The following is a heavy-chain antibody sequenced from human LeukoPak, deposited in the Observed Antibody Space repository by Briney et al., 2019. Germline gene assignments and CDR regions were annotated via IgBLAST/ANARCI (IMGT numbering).Heavy chain of an antibody. V-gene: IGHV3-15*07. Sequence: GGSLRLSCAASGFNVNNAWMSWVRQAPGKGLEWVGRIRSKIDGGATDYAAPVKGRFTISRGDSKNTLYLQINSLKIEDTAVYYCYTSITDYWGQGTLVTVSS. D-gene: IGHD2-21*01. J-gene: IGHJ4*02. CDR1: GFNVNNAW. CDR3: YTSITDY. CDR2: IRSKIDGGAT.